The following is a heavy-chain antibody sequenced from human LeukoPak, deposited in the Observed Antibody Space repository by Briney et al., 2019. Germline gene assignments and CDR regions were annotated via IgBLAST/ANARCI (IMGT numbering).Heavy chain of an antibody. CDR1: GFIFRNYA. D-gene: IGHD3-10*01. CDR2: ITGSGDTT. Sequence: PGASLRLSCAASGFIFRNYAMSWVRQAPGKGLEWVSAITGSGDTTYYADSVKGRFTISRDNSKNALCVEMNTLRAEDTAVYYCVKWGDYESYYVPDFWGQGTLVTVSS. V-gene: IGHV3-23*01. J-gene: IGHJ4*02. CDR3: VKWGDYESYYVPDF.